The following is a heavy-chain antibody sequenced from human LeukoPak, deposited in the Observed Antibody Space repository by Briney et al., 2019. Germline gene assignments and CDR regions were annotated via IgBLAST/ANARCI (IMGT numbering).Heavy chain of an antibody. CDR2: INAGNGNT. V-gene: IGHV1-3*01. Sequence: ASVKVSCKASGYTFTSYAMHWVRQAPGQRLEWMGWINAGNGNTKHSQKFQGRVTITRDTSASTAYMELSSLRSEDTAVYYCARGTVAGTGMLGYWGQGTLVTVSS. CDR1: GYTFTSYA. CDR3: ARGTVAGTGMLGY. D-gene: IGHD6-19*01. J-gene: IGHJ4*02.